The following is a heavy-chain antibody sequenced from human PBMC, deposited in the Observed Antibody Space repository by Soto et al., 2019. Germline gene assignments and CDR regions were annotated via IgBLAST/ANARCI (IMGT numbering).Heavy chain of an antibody. CDR3: ARYQGDYYGSHDAFDI. Sequence: GGSLRLSCAASGFTFSSYDMHWVRQATGKGLEWVSAIGTAGDTYYPGSVKGRFTISRENAKNSLYLQMNSLRAEDTAVYYCARYQGDYYGSHDAFDIWGQGTMVTVSS. CDR1: GFTFSSYD. D-gene: IGHD3-10*01. CDR2: IGTAGDT. V-gene: IGHV3-13*01. J-gene: IGHJ3*02.